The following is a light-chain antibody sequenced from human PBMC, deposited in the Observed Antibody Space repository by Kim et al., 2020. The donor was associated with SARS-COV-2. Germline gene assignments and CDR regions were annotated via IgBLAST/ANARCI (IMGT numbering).Light chain of an antibody. V-gene: IGLV3-19*01. J-gene: IGLJ2*01. CDR2: GKN. Sequence: LGQTGRITGQGDSLRSYYARWYQQKPGQAPVLVIYGKNNRPSGIPDRFSGSSSGNTASLTITGAQAEDEADYYGNSRDSSGNHPDVVFGGGTKLTVL. CDR3: NSRDSSGNHPDVV. CDR1: SLRSYY.